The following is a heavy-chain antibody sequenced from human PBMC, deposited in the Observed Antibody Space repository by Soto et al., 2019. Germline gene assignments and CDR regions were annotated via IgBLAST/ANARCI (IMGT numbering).Heavy chain of an antibody. Sequence: GGSLRLSCAASGFTFSSYDMHWVRQATGKGLEWVSAIGTAGDTYYPGSVKGRFTISRENAKNSLYLQMNSLRAEDTAVYYCARAGYGDYFYYYYYGMDVWGQGTTVTVSS. D-gene: IGHD4-17*01. CDR2: IGTAGDT. CDR3: ARAGYGDYFYYYYYGMDV. CDR1: GFTFSSYD. J-gene: IGHJ6*02. V-gene: IGHV3-13*01.